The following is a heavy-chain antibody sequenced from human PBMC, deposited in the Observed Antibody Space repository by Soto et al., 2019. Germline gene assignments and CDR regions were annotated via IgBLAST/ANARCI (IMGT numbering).Heavy chain of an antibody. Sequence: PSETLSLTCAVSGGSISSGGYSWSWIRQPPGKGLEWIGYIYHSGSTYYNPSLKSRVTISVDRSKNQFSLKLSSVTAADTAVYYCARQRPVVVTPWWFDPWGQGTLVPVSS. D-gene: IGHD2-15*01. CDR3: ARQRPVVVTPWWFDP. CDR2: IYHSGST. J-gene: IGHJ5*02. CDR1: GGSISSGGYS. V-gene: IGHV4-30-2*01.